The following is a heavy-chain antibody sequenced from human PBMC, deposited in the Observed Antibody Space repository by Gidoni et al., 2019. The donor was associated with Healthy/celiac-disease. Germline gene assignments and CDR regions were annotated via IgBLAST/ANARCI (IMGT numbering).Heavy chain of an antibody. V-gene: IGHV4-39*07. CDR3: ARDIRYSSSWSHFDF. CDR2: VYYRGTT. J-gene: IGHJ4*02. D-gene: IGHD6-13*01. CDR1: GESVSNPDYY. Sequence: QLQLQESGPRLVKISETLSLSCTVSGESVSNPDYYWGWVRQPPGKGLEWIGTVYYRGTTYYNPSLKSRVTILVHTSLNQFSLRLSSVTAADTAIYYCARDIRYSSSWSHFDFWGQGTLATVSP.